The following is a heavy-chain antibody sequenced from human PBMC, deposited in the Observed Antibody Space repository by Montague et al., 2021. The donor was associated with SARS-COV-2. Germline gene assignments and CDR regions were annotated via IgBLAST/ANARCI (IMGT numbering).Heavy chain of an antibody. CDR1: GGPISGSSDY. CDR2: VDYSGNT. J-gene: IGHJ4*02. D-gene: IGHD5-18*01. Sequence: SETLSLTCTVTGGPISGSSDYWGWIRQSPGKGLEWIARVDYSGNTYYSPSLKSRLTISVDTSKNQFSLKLKSVTAADTALYYCARRKYSYGWGDWGQGTLVTVSS. CDR3: ARRKYSYGWGD. V-gene: IGHV4-39*01.